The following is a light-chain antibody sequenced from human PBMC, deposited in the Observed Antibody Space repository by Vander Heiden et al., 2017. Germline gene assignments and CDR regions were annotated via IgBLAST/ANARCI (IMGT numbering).Light chain of an antibody. Sequence: VLPPPPSASRAPGQRVTISCSGGSSNIGSSPVSWYQQLPGTAPKLLIYSNNQRPSGVPDRFSGSKSGASASLAISGLQSDDEADYYCAAWDSSLDGVVFGGGTKVTVL. CDR1: SSNIGSSP. J-gene: IGLJ2*01. CDR2: SNN. CDR3: AAWDSSLDGVV. V-gene: IGLV1-44*01.